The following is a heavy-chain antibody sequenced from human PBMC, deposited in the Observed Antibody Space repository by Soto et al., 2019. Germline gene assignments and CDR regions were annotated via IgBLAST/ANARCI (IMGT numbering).Heavy chain of an antibody. D-gene: IGHD3-10*01. CDR3: ASRGGTIAY. V-gene: IGHV4-4*07. CDR2: IHSSGYT. J-gene: IGHJ4*02. Sequence: QVHLQESGPGLVKPSETLSLTCTVSGGSISSYYWNWIRQPAGKGLEWIGRIHSSGYTNYNSSLRRRVTMSVDSSKSQISLKMTSVTAADTAVYYCASRGGTIAYWAQGTLVTVSS. CDR1: GGSISSYY.